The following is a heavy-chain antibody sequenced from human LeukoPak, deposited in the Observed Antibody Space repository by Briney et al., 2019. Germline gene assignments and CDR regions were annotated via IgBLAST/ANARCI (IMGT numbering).Heavy chain of an antibody. Sequence: GASVKVSCKASGYTFTSYGISWVRQAPGQGLEWMGWISAYNGNTNYAQKLQGRVTMTTDTSTSTAYMELRSLRSDDTAVYYCARVDSYSSGWYSDFDYWGQGTLVTVSS. D-gene: IGHD6-19*01. V-gene: IGHV1-18*01. CDR3: ARVDSYSSGWYSDFDY. CDR2: ISAYNGNT. J-gene: IGHJ4*02. CDR1: GYTFTSYG.